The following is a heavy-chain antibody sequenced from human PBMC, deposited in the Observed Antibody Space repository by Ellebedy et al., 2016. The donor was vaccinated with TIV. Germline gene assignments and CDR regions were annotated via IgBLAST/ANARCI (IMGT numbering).Heavy chain of an antibody. D-gene: IGHD1-26*01. Sequence: GESLKISXAASGFTFSSYAMHWVRQAPGKGLEWVAVISYDGSNKYYADSVKGRFTISRDNSKNTLYLQMNSLRAEDTAVYYCAKDWGGSPPGDYWGQGTLVTVSS. CDR2: ISYDGSNK. J-gene: IGHJ4*02. CDR3: AKDWGGSPPGDY. V-gene: IGHV3-30-3*01. CDR1: GFTFSSYA.